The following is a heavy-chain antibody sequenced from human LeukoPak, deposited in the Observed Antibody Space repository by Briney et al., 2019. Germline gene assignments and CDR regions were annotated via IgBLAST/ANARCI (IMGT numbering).Heavy chain of an antibody. V-gene: IGHV1-69*04. CDR1: GYTFTSYG. D-gene: IGHD3-22*01. CDR3: ARGEYYYDSSGYYDY. J-gene: IGHJ4*02. Sequence: SVKVSCKASGYTFTSYGISWVRQAPGQGLEWMGRIIPILDLANYAQKFQGRVTITADKSTSTAYMELSSLRSEDTAVYYCARGEYYYDSSGYYDYWGQGTLVTVSS. CDR2: IIPILDLA.